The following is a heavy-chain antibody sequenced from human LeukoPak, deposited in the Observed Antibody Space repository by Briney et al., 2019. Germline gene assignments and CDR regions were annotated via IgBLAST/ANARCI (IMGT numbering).Heavy chain of an antibody. CDR3: TRPPYYYASSGYYYGGDY. V-gene: IGHV3-15*01. D-gene: IGHD3-22*01. J-gene: IGHJ4*02. CDR2: IKGKTDGVTT. CDR1: GFTFSNAW. Sequence: GGPLRLSCAASGFTFSNAWMSWVRQAPGKGLEWVGRIKGKTDGVTTDYAAPVKGRFTISRNDSKNPLYLQMNSLKPEDTAVYYCTRPPYYYASSGYYYGGDYWGQGTLVTVSS.